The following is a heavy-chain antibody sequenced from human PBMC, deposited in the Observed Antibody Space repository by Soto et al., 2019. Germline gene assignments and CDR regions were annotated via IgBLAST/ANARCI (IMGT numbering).Heavy chain of an antibody. Sequence: ASVKVSCKASGYTFTSYGISWVRQAPGQGLEWMGWISAYNGNTNYAQKLQGRVTMTTDTSTSTAYMELRSLRSDDTAVYYCARTEGRYFDWLSSYYFDYWGQGTLVTVSS. D-gene: IGHD3-9*01. CDR2: ISAYNGNT. CDR3: ARTEGRYFDWLSSYYFDY. CDR1: GYTFTSYG. J-gene: IGHJ4*02. V-gene: IGHV1-18*01.